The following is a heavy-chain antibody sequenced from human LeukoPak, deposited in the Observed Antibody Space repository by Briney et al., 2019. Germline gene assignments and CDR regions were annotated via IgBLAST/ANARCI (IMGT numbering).Heavy chain of an antibody. J-gene: IGHJ5*02. CDR1: GYTFTNYG. D-gene: IGHD3-10*01. V-gene: IGHV1-18*01. CDR2: ITAYNGNT. CDR3: ARDFSSVHRGLVSYH. Sequence: ASVKVSCKASGYTFTNYGISWVRQAPGQGLEWMGWITAYNGNTNSAQKFQGRVTMTTDTSTNTAYMELRSLRSDDTAVYYCARDFSSVHRGLVSYHWGQGTLVTVSP.